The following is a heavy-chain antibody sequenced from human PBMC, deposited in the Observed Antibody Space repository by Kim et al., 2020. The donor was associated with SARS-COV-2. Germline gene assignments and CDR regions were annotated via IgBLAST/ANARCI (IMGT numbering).Heavy chain of an antibody. D-gene: IGHD3-10*01. V-gene: IGHV4-34*01. CDR3: ARGSMVRGVIRIAVAGDFDY. J-gene: IGHJ4*02. CDR1: GGSFSGYY. CDR2: INHSGST. Sequence: SETLSLTCAVYGGSFSGYYWSWIRQPPGKGLEWIGEINHSGSTNYNPSLKSRVTISVDTSKNQFSLKLSSVTAADTAVYYCARGSMVRGVIRIAVAGDFDYWGQGTLVTVSS.